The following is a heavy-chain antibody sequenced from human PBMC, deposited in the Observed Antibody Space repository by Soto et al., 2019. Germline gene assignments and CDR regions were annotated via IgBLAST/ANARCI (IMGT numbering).Heavy chain of an antibody. CDR2: ISRDGTST. Sequence: DVQMVESGGGLVQPGGSLRLSCVASSGFTFSSHWMHWVRQAPGKGLVWVSRISRDGTSTNYADSVKGRFTISRDNAKNTLYLQMNSLRAEDTAIYYCARGPSGSGFYVGDYWGQGTQVTVSP. J-gene: IGHJ4*02. D-gene: IGHD6-19*01. CDR1: SGFTFSSHW. V-gene: IGHV3-74*01. CDR3: ARGPSGSGFYVGDY.